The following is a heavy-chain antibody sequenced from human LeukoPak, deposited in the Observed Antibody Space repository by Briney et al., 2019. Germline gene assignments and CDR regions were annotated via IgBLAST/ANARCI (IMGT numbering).Heavy chain of an antibody. Sequence: PGGSLRLSGAASGFTFSDYYLSWIRQAPGKGLEWVSYISTSGNSIYYADSVKGRFTISRDNAKNSLSLQMNSLRAEDTALYYCARGHYGLDYWGQGTLVTVSS. D-gene: IGHD3-10*01. V-gene: IGHV3-11*01. CDR3: ARGHYGLDY. J-gene: IGHJ4*02. CDR1: GFTFSDYY. CDR2: ISTSGNSI.